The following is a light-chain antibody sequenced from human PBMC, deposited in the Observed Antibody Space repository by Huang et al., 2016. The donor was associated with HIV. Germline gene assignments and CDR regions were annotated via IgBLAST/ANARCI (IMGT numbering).Light chain of an antibody. V-gene: IGKV3-11*01. J-gene: IGKJ4*01. CDR1: QSIGNY. CDR3: QQRSNWPPLT. CDR2: DAS. Sequence: EIVLTQSPATLSLSPGKRATLSCRASQSIGNYLAWYQQKPGQAPRLLIYDASNRATGSPARFSGSGSGTDFTLTINSLEPEDFAVYYCQQRSNWPPLTFGGGTKVDIK.